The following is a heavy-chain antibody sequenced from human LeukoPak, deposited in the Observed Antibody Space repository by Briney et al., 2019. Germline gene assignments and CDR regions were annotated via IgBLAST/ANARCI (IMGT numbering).Heavy chain of an antibody. D-gene: IGHD2-15*01. V-gene: IGHV3-53*05. CDR1: GFTVSSNY. Sequence: GGSLRLSCAATGFTVSSNYMTWVRQAPGKGLEWVSLIYSGGSTYYADSVRGRFTISRDNSKNTLYLQMNSLRAEDTAVYYCARVIPAATFDIWGQGTMVTVSS. CDR3: ARVIPAATFDI. CDR2: IYSGGST. J-gene: IGHJ3*02.